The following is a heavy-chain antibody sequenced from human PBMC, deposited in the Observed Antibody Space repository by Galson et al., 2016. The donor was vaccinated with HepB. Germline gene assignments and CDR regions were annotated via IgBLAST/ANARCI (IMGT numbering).Heavy chain of an antibody. J-gene: IGHJ4*02. V-gene: IGHV3-23*01. CDR1: GFSFGTSG. CDR3: GKHGGFDY. Sequence: SLRLSCAASGFSFGTSGMIWVRQSPGRGLEWVSGITRDGETTHYADSVRGRFTISRDNSKNMLYLFMNSLRAGDTAVYYCGKHGGFDYWGQGALVTVSS. D-gene: IGHD3-16*01. CDR2: ITRDGETT.